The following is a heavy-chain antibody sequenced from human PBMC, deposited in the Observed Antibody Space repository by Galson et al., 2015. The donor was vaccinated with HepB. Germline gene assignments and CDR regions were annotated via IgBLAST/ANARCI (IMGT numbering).Heavy chain of an antibody. CDR2: INAGNGDT. CDR1: GYTFTNNA. Sequence: SVKVSCKASGYTFTNNAMHWVRQAPGQRLEWMGWINAGNGDTKYSKKLQDRVTFTRDTSASTAYMELSSLRSEDTAVYYCASVEGRSDCSSPTCHYYYGMDVWGQGTTVTVSS. V-gene: IGHV1-3*01. CDR3: ASVEGRSDCSSPTCHYYYGMDV. J-gene: IGHJ6*02. D-gene: IGHD2-2*01.